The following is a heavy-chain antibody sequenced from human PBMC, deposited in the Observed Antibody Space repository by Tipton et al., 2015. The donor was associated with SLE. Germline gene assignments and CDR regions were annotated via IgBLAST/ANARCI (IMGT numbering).Heavy chain of an antibody. Sequence: LVKPSQTLTLTCTFSGFPLSTSGVGVGWIRQPPGKALEWLALIYWNDGKRYSPSLKSRLTITKDTSKNQVVLTMTNMDPVDTATYYCAHLLGIRESFDYWGQGTLVTVSS. D-gene: IGHD7-27*01. V-gene: IGHV2-5*01. J-gene: IGHJ4*02. CDR2: IYWNDGK. CDR3: AHLLGIRESFDY. CDR1: GFPLSTSGVG.